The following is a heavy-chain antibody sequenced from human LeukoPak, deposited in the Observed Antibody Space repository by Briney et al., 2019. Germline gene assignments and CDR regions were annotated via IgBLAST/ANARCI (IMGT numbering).Heavy chain of an antibody. CDR3: ARESYGDYAQFDY. V-gene: IGHV3-21*01. J-gene: IGHJ4*02. Sequence: PGGSRRLSCAASGLTFSSYSMNWVRQAPGKGLEWVSSISSSSSYIYYADSVKGRFTISRDNAKNSLYLQMNSLRAEDTAVYYCARESYGDYAQFDYWGQGTLVTVSS. CDR2: ISSSSSYI. CDR1: GLTFSSYS. D-gene: IGHD4-17*01.